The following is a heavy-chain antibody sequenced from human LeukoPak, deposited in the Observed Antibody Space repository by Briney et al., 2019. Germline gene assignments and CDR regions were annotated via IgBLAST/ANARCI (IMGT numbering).Heavy chain of an antibody. CDR2: IYPGDSDT. J-gene: IGHJ4*02. V-gene: IGHV5-51*01. D-gene: IGHD2-21*02. CDR3: ARGSDPGDCWDY. Sequence: KRLDWRGMIYPGDSDTRYSPPSQGQVPISADQSISTAYLQWSSLKASDTAMYYCARGSDPGDCWDYWGQGTLVTVSS.